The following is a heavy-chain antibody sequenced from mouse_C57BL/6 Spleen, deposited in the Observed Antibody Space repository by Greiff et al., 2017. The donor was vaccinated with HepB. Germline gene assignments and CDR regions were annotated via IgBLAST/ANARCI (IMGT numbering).Heavy chain of an antibody. V-gene: IGHV1-64*01. CDR2: IHPNSGST. CDR1: GYTFTSYW. CDR3: ARWGTTVAYYFDY. J-gene: IGHJ2*01. D-gene: IGHD1-1*01. Sequence: QVQLQQPGAELVKPGASVKLSCKASGYTFTSYWMHWVKQRPGQGLEWIGMIHPNSGSTNYNEKFKSKATLTVDKSSSTAYMQLSSLTSEDSAVYYCARWGTTVAYYFDYWGQATTLTVSS.